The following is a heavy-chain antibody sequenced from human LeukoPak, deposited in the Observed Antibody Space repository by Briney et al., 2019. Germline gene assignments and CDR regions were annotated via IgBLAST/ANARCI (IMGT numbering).Heavy chain of an antibody. CDR3: ARGAVIMPRELTIPDTFDI. Sequence: PSETLSLTCTVSGGSISSSSYYWGWIRQPPGKGLEWIGSIYYSGSTYYNPSLKSRVTISVDASKNQFSLKLTSVTAADTAVYFCARGAVIMPRELTIPDTFDIWGQGTLVTVSS. J-gene: IGHJ3*02. D-gene: IGHD3-10*01. CDR1: GGSISSSSYY. CDR2: IYYSGST. V-gene: IGHV4-39*07.